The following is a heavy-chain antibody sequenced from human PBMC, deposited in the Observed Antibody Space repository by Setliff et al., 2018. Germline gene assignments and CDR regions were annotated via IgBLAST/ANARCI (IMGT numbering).Heavy chain of an antibody. CDR3: ARDFYSYGSRSYYKTNLDY. J-gene: IGHJ4*02. CDR1: GFTFSSYW. V-gene: IGHV3-7*01. CDR2: IKQDGSDI. D-gene: IGHD3-10*01. Sequence: PGGSLRLSCAASGFTFSSYWMSWVRQAPGKGLEWVANIKQDGSDIYYLDSVKGRFTISRDNAKNSLYLQMNSLRAEDTAVYYCARDFYSYGSRSYYKTNLDYWGQGTQVTVSS.